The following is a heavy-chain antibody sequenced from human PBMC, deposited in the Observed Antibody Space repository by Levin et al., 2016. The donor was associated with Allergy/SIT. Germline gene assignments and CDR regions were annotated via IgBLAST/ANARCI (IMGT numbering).Heavy chain of an antibody. CDR2: IYTSGST. D-gene: IGHD4-23*01. CDR3: ARGTEDYGGNSGWSWDY. J-gene: IGHJ4*02. V-gene: IGHV4-4*07. Sequence: RQAPGKGLEWIGRIYTSGSTNYNPSLKSRVTISVDTSKNQFSLKLSSVTAADTAVYYCARGTEDYGGNSGWSWDYWGQGTLVTVSS.